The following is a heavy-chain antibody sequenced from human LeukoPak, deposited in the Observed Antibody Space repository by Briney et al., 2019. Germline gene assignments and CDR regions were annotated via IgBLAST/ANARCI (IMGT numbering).Heavy chain of an antibody. J-gene: IGHJ4*02. Sequence: GGSLRLSCAASGFPFSDYWMRWVRHVPGKGLEWVSRINSDGSRIIYADSVRGRFTISRDNARNTVFLQMNSLRVEDTAVYYCATSPVISRDWGQGTLVSVSS. CDR2: INSDGSRI. V-gene: IGHV3-74*01. CDR1: GFPFSDYW. CDR3: ATSPVISRD. D-gene: IGHD3-22*01.